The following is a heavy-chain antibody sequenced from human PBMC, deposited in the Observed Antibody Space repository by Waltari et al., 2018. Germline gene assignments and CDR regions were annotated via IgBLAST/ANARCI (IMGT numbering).Heavy chain of an antibody. D-gene: IGHD2-15*01. CDR1: VDSISRSSYY. J-gene: IGHJ4*02. CDR3: VRHARTTSGGKHFDH. V-gene: IGHV4-39*01. Sequence: QLQLQESGPGLVKASETLSLTCTVSVDSISRSSYYWVWVRQPPGKGLEGIGNMYYSGSTYYNPSLKSRVTISGDTSKSQFSLKLSSVTAADTSMYYCVRHARTTSGGKHFDHWGQGMLVTVSP. CDR2: MYYSGST.